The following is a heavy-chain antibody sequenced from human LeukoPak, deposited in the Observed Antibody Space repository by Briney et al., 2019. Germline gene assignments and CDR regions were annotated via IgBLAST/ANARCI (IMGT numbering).Heavy chain of an antibody. CDR1: GGSISGSTFY. D-gene: IGHD1-1*01. CDR2: FYYSGST. V-gene: IGHV4-39*01. J-gene: IGHJ4*02. CDR3: ARYVAGTDD. Sequence: SETLSLTCTVSGGSISGSTFYWGWIRQPPGKGPEWIGSFYYSGSTQYNPSLKSRVTISVDTSKNQFSLKLRSVSAADTAVYFCARYVAGTDDWGQGTLVTVSS.